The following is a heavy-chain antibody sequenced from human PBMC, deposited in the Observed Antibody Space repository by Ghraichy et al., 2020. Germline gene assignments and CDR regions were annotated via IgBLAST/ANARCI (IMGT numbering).Heavy chain of an antibody. V-gene: IGHV4-39*01. CDR3: ARLRVGVAAAGHFDY. CDR1: GGSISSGSYY. Sequence: SETLSLTCTVSGGSISSGSYYWGWIRQPPGKGLEWIGSIYYSGSTYYNPSLQSRVTISVDTSKNQFSLKLSSVTAADTAIYNCARLRVGVAAAGHFDYWGQGTLVTVSS. D-gene: IGHD6-13*01. J-gene: IGHJ4*02. CDR2: IYYSGST.